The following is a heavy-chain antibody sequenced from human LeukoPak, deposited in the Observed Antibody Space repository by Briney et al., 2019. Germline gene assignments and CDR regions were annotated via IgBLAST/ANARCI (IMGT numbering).Heavy chain of an antibody. CDR3: AKDFRVVVPAASGRRPFDY. D-gene: IGHD2-2*01. Sequence: GGSLRLSCAASGFTFSIYSMNWVRQAPGRGLEWVSAISGSGGSTYYADSVKGRFTISRDNSKNTLYLQMNSLRAEDTAVYYCAKDFRVVVPAASGRRPFDYWGQGTLVTVSS. CDR2: ISGSGGST. V-gene: IGHV3-23*01. J-gene: IGHJ4*02. CDR1: GFTFSIYS.